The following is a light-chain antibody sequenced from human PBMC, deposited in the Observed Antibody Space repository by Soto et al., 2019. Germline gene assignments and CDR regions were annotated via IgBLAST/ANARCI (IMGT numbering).Light chain of an antibody. CDR1: SSDIGAYGH. Sequence: QSVLTQPASVSGSPGQSITISCSGTSSDIGAYGHVAWFQQFPGKTPKLVIYSVSNRPSGVSYRFSGSKSGNTASLTISGLQADDEADYYCISYTVSRSYVFGPGTKVTV. CDR3: ISYTVSRSYV. CDR2: SVS. V-gene: IGLV2-14*01. J-gene: IGLJ1*01.